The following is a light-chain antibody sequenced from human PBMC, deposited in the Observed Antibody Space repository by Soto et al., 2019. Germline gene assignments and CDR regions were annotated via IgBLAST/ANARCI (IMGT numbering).Light chain of an antibody. CDR3: QQYGGSYST. V-gene: IGKV3-20*01. CDR1: QSISISY. J-gene: IGKJ1*01. CDR2: STS. Sequence: EIVLTQSPGTLSLSPGERATLSCRASQSISISYLPWYQQKPGQAPRLLIYSTSTRATGIPDRFSGSGSGTDITLTISKLENGDYEVFYCQQYGGSYSTFGQGTKVEIK.